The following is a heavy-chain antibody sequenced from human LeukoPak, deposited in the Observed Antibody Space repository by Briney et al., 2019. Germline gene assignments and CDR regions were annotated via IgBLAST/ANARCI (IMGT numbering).Heavy chain of an antibody. J-gene: IGHJ4*02. D-gene: IGHD3-3*01. Sequence: GGSLRLSCTASGFTFSNAWMSWVRQAPGKGLEWVSAISGSGGSTYYADSVKGRFTISRDNSKNTLYLQMNSLRAEDTDVYYCAKDTRFLGNWGQGTLVTVSS. CDR1: GFTFSNAW. V-gene: IGHV3-23*01. CDR3: AKDTRFLGN. CDR2: ISGSGGST.